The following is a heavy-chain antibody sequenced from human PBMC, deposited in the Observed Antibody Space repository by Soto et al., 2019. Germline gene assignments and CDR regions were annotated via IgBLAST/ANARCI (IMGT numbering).Heavy chain of an antibody. J-gene: IGHJ4*02. V-gene: IGHV3-23*01. Sequence: PGGSLRLSCAASGFTFTSYAMSWVRQAPGKGLEWVSGISGSGGSTNYADSVKGRFTISRDNSKNTLYLQMNSLRAEDTAVYYCAKDQYSTSSGPFDYWGQGTLVTVSS. D-gene: IGHD6-6*01. CDR1: GFTFTSYA. CDR2: ISGSGGST. CDR3: AKDQYSTSSGPFDY.